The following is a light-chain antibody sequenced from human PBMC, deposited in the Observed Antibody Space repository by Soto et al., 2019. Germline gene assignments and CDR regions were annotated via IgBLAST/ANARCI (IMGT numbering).Light chain of an antibody. V-gene: IGKV3-11*01. CDR1: QSVSSY. CDR3: QQRSNWPPVT. CDR2: DAS. Sequence: EIVLTQSPATLSLSPGERATLSCRASQSVSSYLAWYQQKPGQAPRLLIYDASNRATGIPARFSGSGSGTDFTPTISILEPEDFAVYYCQQRSNWPPVTFGQGTRLEIK. J-gene: IGKJ5*01.